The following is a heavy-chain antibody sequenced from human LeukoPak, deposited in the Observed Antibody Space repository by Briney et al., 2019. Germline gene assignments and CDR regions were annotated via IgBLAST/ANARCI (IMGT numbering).Heavy chain of an antibody. J-gene: IGHJ4*02. Sequence: PGRSLRLSCAASGFTFSSYGMHWVRQAPGKGLEWVAVIWYDGSSKYYADSVKGRFTISRDNSKNTLYLQMNSLRAEDTAVYYCARDGWYYDSSGYYRQGLFDYWGQGTLVTVSS. D-gene: IGHD3-22*01. V-gene: IGHV3-33*01. CDR1: GFTFSSYG. CDR2: IWYDGSSK. CDR3: ARDGWYYDSSGYYRQGLFDY.